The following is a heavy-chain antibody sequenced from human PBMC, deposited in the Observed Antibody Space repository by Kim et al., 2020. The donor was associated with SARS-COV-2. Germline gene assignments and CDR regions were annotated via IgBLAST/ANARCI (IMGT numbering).Heavy chain of an antibody. J-gene: IGHJ2*01. D-gene: IGHD7-27*01. CDR2: IWYDGSNK. Sequence: GGSLRLSCAASGFTFSSYGMHWVRQAPGKGLEWVAVIWYDGSNKYYADSVKGRLTISRDNSKNTLYLQMNSLRAEDTAVYYCARASLNWGSSGYFDLWGRGTLVTVSS. V-gene: IGHV3-33*01. CDR3: ARASLNWGSSGYFDL. CDR1: GFTFSSYG.